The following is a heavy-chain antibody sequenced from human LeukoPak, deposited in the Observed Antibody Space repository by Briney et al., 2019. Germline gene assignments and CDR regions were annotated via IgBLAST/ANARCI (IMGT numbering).Heavy chain of an antibody. CDR2: IRSKANSYAT. D-gene: IGHD6-13*01. V-gene: IGHV3-73*01. J-gene: IGHJ4*02. CDR1: GFTFSGSA. Sequence: PGGSLRLSCAASGFTFSGSAMHWVRQASGKGLEWVGRIRSKANSYATAYAASVKGRFTISRDDSKNTAYLQMNSLKTEDTAVYYCHGEEIAAASIIDYWGQGTLVTVSS. CDR3: HGEEIAAASIIDY.